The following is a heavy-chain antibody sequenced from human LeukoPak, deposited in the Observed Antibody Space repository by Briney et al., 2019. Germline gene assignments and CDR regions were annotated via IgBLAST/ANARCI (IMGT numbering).Heavy chain of an antibody. CDR3: ARDRSPTTRYSYGYFSGMDV. J-gene: IGHJ6*02. CDR1: GYTFTSYG. Sequence: ASVKVSCKASGYTFTSYGISWVRQAPGQGLEWMGWISAYNGNTNYAQKLQGRVTMTTDTSTSTAYMELRSPRSDDTAVYYCARDRSPTTRYSYGYFSGMDVWGQGTTVTVSS. CDR2: ISAYNGNT. V-gene: IGHV1-18*01. D-gene: IGHD5-18*01.